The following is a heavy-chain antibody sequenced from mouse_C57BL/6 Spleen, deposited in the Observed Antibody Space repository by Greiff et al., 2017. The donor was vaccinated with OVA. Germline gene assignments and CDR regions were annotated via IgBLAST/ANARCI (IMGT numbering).Heavy chain of an antibody. CDR1: GYTFTSYW. Sequence: QVQLQQPGAELVKPGASVKLSCKASGYTFTSYWMHWVKQRPGQGLAWIGMFHPNSGSPNSNEKFKSTATLTVDNSSSPAYLQLSRLTSEDAAVYYCARNYYEYDGGNYGGQGTTRTVSS. V-gene: IGHV1-64*01. CDR2: FHPNSGSP. J-gene: IGHJ2*01. D-gene: IGHD2-4*01. CDR3: ARNYYEYDGGNY.